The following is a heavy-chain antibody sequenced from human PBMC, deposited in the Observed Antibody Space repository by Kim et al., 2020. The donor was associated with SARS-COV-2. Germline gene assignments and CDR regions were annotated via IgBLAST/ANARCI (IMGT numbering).Heavy chain of an antibody. CDR1: GDSVSNNEYY. J-gene: IGHJ4*01. CDR2: IHSSGTT. Sequence: SETLSLTCTVSGDSVSNNEYYWAWIRQTPGKGLEWIGSIHSSGTTDHTPSLRGRVSQSVDTPKNQISLRLSSVTAADTAVYYCARPGFTPGSPFDYWGHGTLVTVSS. D-gene: IGHD3-10*01. V-gene: IGHV4-39*01. CDR3: ARPGFTPGSPFDY.